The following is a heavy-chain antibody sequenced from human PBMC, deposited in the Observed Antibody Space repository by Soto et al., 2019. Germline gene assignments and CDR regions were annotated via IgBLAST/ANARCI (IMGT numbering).Heavy chain of an antibody. J-gene: IGHJ6*02. D-gene: IGHD3-9*01. CDR2: INLSAGST. V-gene: IGHV1-46*01. Sequence: VKLACKTSGHTMTIDFRDWVLLTPEQGLEWIGIINLSAGSTSYAQKFQGRVTITRDTSTSTVYMDMSSLRSEDTAVYYCAIRDPDILTTYSYSMDVWGQGLTGTVSS. CDR3: AIRDPDILTTYSYSMDV. CDR1: GHTMTIDF.